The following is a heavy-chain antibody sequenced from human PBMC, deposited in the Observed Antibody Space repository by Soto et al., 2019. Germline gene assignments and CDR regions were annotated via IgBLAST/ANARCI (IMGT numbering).Heavy chain of an antibody. D-gene: IGHD5-18*01. Sequence: QVQLQESGPGLVKPSETLSLTCTVSGDSLNSGTYYWSWIRQPPGKGLEWIGRIYYSRSTDQHPPLKSRVSISVDTSKNQFSLKLGYVTAADAAIYFWARDAKVDTDMGGYYYYTMDIWGQGTTVTVSS. V-gene: IGHV4-61*01. J-gene: IGHJ6*02. CDR2: IYYSRST. CDR3: ARDAKVDTDMGGYYYYTMDI. CDR1: GDSLNSGTYY.